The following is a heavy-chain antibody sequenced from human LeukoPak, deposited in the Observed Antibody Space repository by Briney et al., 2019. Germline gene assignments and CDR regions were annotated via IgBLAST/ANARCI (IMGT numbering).Heavy chain of an antibody. CDR3: AGKGIWFGHGDAFDI. J-gene: IGHJ3*02. D-gene: IGHD3-10*01. CDR1: GFTFSSYA. V-gene: IGHV3-30-3*01. Sequence: GRSLRLSCAASGFTFSSYAMHWVRQAPGKGLEWVAVISYDGSNKYYADSVEGRFTISRDNAKNSLYLQMNSLRAEDTAVYYCAGKGIWFGHGDAFDIWGQGTMVTVSS. CDR2: ISYDGSNK.